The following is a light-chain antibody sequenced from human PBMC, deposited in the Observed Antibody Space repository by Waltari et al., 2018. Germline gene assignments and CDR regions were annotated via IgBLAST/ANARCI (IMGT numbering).Light chain of an antibody. J-gene: IGKJ5*01. V-gene: IGKV1-5*03. CDR1: QSVSKW. CDR2: QAS. Sequence: DIQITQSPSTLSASVGDRVTITCRASQSVSKWLAWYQQKPGKVPKPRTYQASILEDGVPSRFRGSGSWPECTLTITSLQPDDFATYYCQNYNSDLGVTFGQGTRLEIK. CDR3: QNYNSDLGVT.